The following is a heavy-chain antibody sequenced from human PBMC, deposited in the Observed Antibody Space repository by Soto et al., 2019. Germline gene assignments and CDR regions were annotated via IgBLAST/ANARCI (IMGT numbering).Heavy chain of an antibody. D-gene: IGHD3-10*01. V-gene: IGHV1-69*01. Sequence: QVPLVQSGAEVKKPGSSVTVSCKASGGTFSSYAIHWVRQAPGQGLEWMGGIIPMYGPAKYAQRFQGRVTITADESTTTVSMELTSLTSQDTAVYYCARVTSMVRGVIENWFDPWGHGTLVTVSS. CDR3: ARVTSMVRGVIENWFDP. CDR2: IIPMYGPA. J-gene: IGHJ5*02. CDR1: GGTFSSYA.